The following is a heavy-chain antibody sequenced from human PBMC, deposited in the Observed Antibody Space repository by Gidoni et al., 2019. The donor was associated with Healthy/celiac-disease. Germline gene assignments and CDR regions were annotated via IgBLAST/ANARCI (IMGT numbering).Heavy chain of an antibody. V-gene: IGHV3-64D*06. CDR3: VKEGIAVAQDAFDI. Sequence: EVQLVESGGGLVQPGGSLRLSCSASGFTFSSYAMHWVRQAPGKGLEYVSGISSNGGSTYYADSVKGRFTISRDNSKNTLFLQMSSLRAEDTAVYYCVKEGIAVAQDAFDIWGQGTMVTVSS. CDR1: GFTFSSYA. D-gene: IGHD6-19*01. CDR2: ISSNGGST. J-gene: IGHJ3*02.